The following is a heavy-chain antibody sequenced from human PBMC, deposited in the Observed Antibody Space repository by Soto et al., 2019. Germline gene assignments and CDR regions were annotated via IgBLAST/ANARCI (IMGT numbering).Heavy chain of an antibody. CDR3: AKDEGGYCSSTSCYADY. J-gene: IGHJ4*02. D-gene: IGHD2-2*01. Sequence: GGSLRLSCAASGFTFSDYAMSWVRQAPGKGLEWVSATSNSGDNTYYADSVKGRFTISRDNSKNTLYLQMNSLRAEDTAIYYCAKDEGGYCSSTSCYADYWGQGTLVTVSS. V-gene: IGHV3-23*01. CDR2: TSNSGDNT. CDR1: GFTFSDYA.